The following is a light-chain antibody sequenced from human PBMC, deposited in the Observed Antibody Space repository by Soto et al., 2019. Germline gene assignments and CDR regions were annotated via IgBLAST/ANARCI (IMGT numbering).Light chain of an antibody. Sequence: QSVLTQPPSVSGAPGQRVTISCTGSSSNIGTAYDVHWYQQFPGVAPKLLIYGNTNRPSGVPDRFSGSRSGTSASQAITGLQAEDEADYYCQTYDISLSSVVFGGGTQLTVL. CDR2: GNT. J-gene: IGLJ2*01. V-gene: IGLV1-40*01. CDR1: SSNIGTAYD. CDR3: QTYDISLSSVV.